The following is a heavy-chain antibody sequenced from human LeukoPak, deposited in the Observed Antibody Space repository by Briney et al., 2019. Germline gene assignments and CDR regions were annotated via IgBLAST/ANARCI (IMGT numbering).Heavy chain of an antibody. CDR1: GYTFTSYG. J-gene: IGHJ6*02. CDR3: ARGHYGSGSYYNLYGMDV. Sequence: ASVKVSCKASGYTFTSYGISRVRQAPGQGLEWMAWISVYNGNTNYAQNLQGRVTMATDTSTDTAYMELRSLRSDDTAVYYCARGHYGSGSYYNLYGMDVWGQGTTVTVSS. CDR2: ISVYNGNT. V-gene: IGHV1-18*01. D-gene: IGHD3-10*01.